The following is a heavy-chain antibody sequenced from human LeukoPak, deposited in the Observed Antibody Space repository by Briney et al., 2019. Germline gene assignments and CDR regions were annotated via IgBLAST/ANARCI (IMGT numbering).Heavy chain of an antibody. D-gene: IGHD3-22*01. CDR1: GGSISSYY. V-gene: IGHV4-59*01. J-gene: IGHJ3*02. Sequence: SETLSLTCTVSGGSISSYYWTWIRQPPGKGLEWIGYINYSGSTNYNPSLKSRVTISVDTSKNQFSLKLNSVTAADTAVYYCAREAATMIVVDDAFDIWGQGTMVTVSS. CDR2: INYSGST. CDR3: AREAATMIVVDDAFDI.